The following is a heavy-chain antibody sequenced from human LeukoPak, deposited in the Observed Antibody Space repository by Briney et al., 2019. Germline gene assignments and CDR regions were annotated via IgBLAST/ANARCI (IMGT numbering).Heavy chain of an antibody. V-gene: IGHV3-64*01. CDR2: LSSHGVST. J-gene: IGHJ4*02. CDR1: GFTFSSYA. CDR3: AKDLDIVVVPAAPID. Sequence: PGRSLRLSCAASGFTFSSYAMHWVRQAPGKGLEYVSALSSHGVSTYYANSVKGRFTISRDNSKNTLYLQMNSLRAEDTAVYYCAKDLDIVVVPAAPIDWGQGTLVTVSS. D-gene: IGHD2-2*01.